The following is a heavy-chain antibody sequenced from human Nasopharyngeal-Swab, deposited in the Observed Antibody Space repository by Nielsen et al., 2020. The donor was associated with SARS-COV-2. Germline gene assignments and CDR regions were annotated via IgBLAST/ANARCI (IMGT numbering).Heavy chain of an antibody. CDR1: GFTFDDYA. Sequence: GGSLRLSCAASGFTFDDYAMHWVRQAPGKGLEGVSGISWNSGSIGYADSVKGRFTISRDNAKNSLYLQMNSLRAEDTALYYCAKDNGSGSYHYYGMDVWGQGTTVTVSS. J-gene: IGHJ6*02. V-gene: IGHV3-9*01. CDR2: ISWNSGSI. CDR3: AKDNGSGSYHYYGMDV. D-gene: IGHD3-10*01.